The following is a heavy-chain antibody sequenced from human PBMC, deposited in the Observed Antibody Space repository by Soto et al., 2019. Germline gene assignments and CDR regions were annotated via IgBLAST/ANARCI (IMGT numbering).Heavy chain of an antibody. J-gene: IGHJ1*01. CDR3: ASEGSGYNL. V-gene: IGHV1-69*13. Sequence: SVKVSCKASGGSFSSFGISWVRQAPGQGLEWMGGIIPVFGRPNYAQRFRGRLTITANESTNTVYLELIELRYEDTAVYYCASEGSGYNLWGQGTQVTVSS. CDR1: GGSFSSFG. D-gene: IGHD5-12*01. CDR2: IIPVFGRP.